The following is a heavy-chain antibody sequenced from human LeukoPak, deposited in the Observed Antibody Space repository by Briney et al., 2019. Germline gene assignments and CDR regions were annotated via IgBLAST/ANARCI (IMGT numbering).Heavy chain of an antibody. Sequence: GGSLRLSCAASGFTVSSNYMSWVRQAPGKGLEWVSVIYSGGSTYYADSVKGRFTISRDNSKDTLYLQMNSLRAEDTAVYYCARGGVGAKGEDYWGQGTLVTVSS. D-gene: IGHD1-26*01. CDR2: IYSGGST. V-gene: IGHV3-53*01. J-gene: IGHJ4*02. CDR3: ARGGVGAKGEDY. CDR1: GFTVSSNY.